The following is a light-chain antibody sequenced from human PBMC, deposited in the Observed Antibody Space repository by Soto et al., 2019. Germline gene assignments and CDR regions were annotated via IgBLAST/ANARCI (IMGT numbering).Light chain of an antibody. CDR3: QQYVASPPSWT. Sequence: EIVLTQSPGTLSLSPGERATLSCRSSQSVSSGYLAWYQQKPGQAPRLLIFRAFNRATGIPDRFSGSGSGTDFTHTISRLEPEDFAVYYCQQYVASPPSWTFGQGTKVEIK. J-gene: IGKJ1*01. V-gene: IGKV3-20*01. CDR2: RAF. CDR1: QSVSSGY.